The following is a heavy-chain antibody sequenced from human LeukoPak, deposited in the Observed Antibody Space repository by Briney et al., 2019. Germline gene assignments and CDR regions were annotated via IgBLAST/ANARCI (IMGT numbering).Heavy chain of an antibody. CDR2: IYYSGYT. D-gene: IGHD6-13*01. CDR3: ARDHEGSIAAAGWFDP. V-gene: IGHV4-39*07. CDR1: GGSISSSSYY. Sequence: SETLSLTCTVSGGSISSSSYYWGWIRQPPGKGLEWIGTIYYSGYTYYNPSLKSRVTISVDTSKNQFSLKLSSVTAADTAVYYCARDHEGSIAAAGWFDPWGQGTLVTVSS. J-gene: IGHJ5*02.